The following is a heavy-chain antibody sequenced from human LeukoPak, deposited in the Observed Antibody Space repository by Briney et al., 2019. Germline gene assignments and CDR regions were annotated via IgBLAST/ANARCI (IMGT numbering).Heavy chain of an antibody. CDR2: IYYSGST. Sequence: SETLSLTCTVSGGSISSSSYYWGWIRQPPGKGLEWIGSIYYSGSTYYNPSLKSRVTISVDTSKNQFSLKLSSVTAADTAVYYCASLRIPGYSSGWLGNFDYWGQGTLVTVSS. CDR3: ASLRIPGYSSGWLGNFDY. D-gene: IGHD6-19*01. CDR1: GGSISSSSYY. J-gene: IGHJ4*02. V-gene: IGHV4-39*01.